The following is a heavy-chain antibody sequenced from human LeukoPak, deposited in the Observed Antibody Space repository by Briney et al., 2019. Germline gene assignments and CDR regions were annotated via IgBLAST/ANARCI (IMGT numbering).Heavy chain of an antibody. V-gene: IGHV3-30*03. D-gene: IGHD2-15*01. CDR3: ATGAPFQYCSVYGCPPTFDP. J-gene: IGHJ5*02. Sequence: PGRSLRLSCAASGFTFTNSGMHWVRQAPGKGLDWVAVISYDGNNKFYADSVRGRFTISRDNSKNTVYLQMNSLGAEDSAVYYCATGAPFQYCSVYGCPPTFDPWGQGTLVTVSS. CDR1: GFTFTNSG. CDR2: ISYDGNNK.